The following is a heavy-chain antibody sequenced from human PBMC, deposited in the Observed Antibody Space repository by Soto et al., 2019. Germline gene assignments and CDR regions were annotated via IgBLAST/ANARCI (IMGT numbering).Heavy chain of an antibody. J-gene: IGHJ5*02. V-gene: IGHV3-13*01. CDR2: IGRAGDT. D-gene: IGHD6-19*01. Sequence: PGGSLRLSCAASGFTFSNYDMHWVRQAPGKGLEWVSAIGRAGDTHYPGSVKGRFTISRENAKNSLYLQMNNLRAEDTAVYYCARDPSGWGLDRWGQGALVTVSS. CDR3: ARDPSGWGLDR. CDR1: GFTFSNYD.